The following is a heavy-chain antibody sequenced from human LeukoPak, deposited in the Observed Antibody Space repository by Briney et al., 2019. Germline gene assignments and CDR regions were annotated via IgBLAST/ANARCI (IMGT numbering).Heavy chain of an antibody. D-gene: IGHD4-17*01. CDR1: GFIFGSYG. V-gene: IGHV3-30*02. CDR2: TPYHGVSR. Sequence: GGSLRLSCAASGFIFGSYGMHWVCQAPDKGLEWVAFTPYHGVSRYYAESVKGRFTISRDNSKNTLYLQMNSLKIEDTAVYHCAKDRHGDYASDYWGQGTLVIVSS. CDR3: AKDRHGDYASDY. J-gene: IGHJ4*02.